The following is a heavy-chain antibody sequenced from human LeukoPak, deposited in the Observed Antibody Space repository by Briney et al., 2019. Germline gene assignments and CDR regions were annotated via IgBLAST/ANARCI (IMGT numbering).Heavy chain of an antibody. CDR1: GFTFNRYS. CDR2: IIGGSSVI. V-gene: IGHV3-48*02. Sequence: GGCLRLSCAASGFTFNRYSMNWVRQAPGKGLEWLSHIIGGSSVIDYADSVKGRFTISRDNAKNSLYLQMNSLRDEDTAVYYCARDRDFASDHWGQGTLVTV. J-gene: IGHJ4*02. CDR3: ARDRDFASDH.